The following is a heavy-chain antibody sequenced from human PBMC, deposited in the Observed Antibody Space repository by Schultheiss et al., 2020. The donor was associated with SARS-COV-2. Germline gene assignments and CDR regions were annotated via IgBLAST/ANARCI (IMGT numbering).Heavy chain of an antibody. Sequence: GGSLRLSCAASGFTFSDYAMHWVRQAPGKGLEWVAVISFDGTEKYYGDSVKGRLSISRDNSKNTLYLQMNSLRAEDTAVYYCARVLRGDYYMDVWGKGTTVTVAS. V-gene: IGHV3-30*07. J-gene: IGHJ6*03. CDR2: ISFDGTEK. CDR3: ARVLRGDYYMDV. CDR1: GFTFSDYA. D-gene: IGHD4-17*01.